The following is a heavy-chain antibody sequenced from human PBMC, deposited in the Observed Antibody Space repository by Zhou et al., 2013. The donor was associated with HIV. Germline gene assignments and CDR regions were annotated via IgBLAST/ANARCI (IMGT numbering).Heavy chain of an antibody. D-gene: IGHD3-9*01. J-gene: IGHJ6*02. V-gene: IGHV1-18*01. CDR3: ARDMALRYSDYYYGMDV. CDR1: GYKFSNYA. Sequence: QVQLVQSGTEMKKTGASVKVSCKTSGYKFSNYAITWVRQVPGQGLEWMGWISPYNGNTNFAQKVHDRITMTTDKSTTTVYMELRALRSDDTAVYFCARDMALRYSDYYYGMDVWAKGPRSSSP. CDR2: ISPYNGNT.